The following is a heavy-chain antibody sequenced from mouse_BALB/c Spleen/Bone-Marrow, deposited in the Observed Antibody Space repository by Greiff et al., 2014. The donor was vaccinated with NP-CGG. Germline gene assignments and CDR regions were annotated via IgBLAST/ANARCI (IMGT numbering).Heavy chain of an antibody. CDR2: IYPGDGDT. V-gene: IGHV1-87*01. D-gene: IGHD1-1*01. CDR3: ARGRNYYGSSYYSDY. J-gene: IGHJ2*01. Sequence: QVQLQQSGAELARPGASVKLSCKASGYTFTSYWMQWVKQRPGQGLEWIGAIYPGDGDTRYTQKFKGKATLTADKSSSTAYMQLSSLASEDSAVYYCARGRNYYGSSYYSDYWGQGTTLTVSS. CDR1: GYTFTSYW.